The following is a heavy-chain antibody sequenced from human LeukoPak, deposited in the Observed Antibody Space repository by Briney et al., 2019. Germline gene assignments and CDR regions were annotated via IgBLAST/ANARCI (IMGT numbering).Heavy chain of an antibody. CDR1: GGSISSYY. V-gene: IGHV4-59*01. CDR2: IYFSGST. Sequence: PSETLSLTCTVSGGSISSYYWSWIRQPPGKGLEWIGYIYFSGSTNYNPSLKSRVTISVDTSKNQFSLKLSSVTAADTAVYYCARGGGGLYSSGYSLFDYWGQGTLVTVSS. J-gene: IGHJ4*02. D-gene: IGHD3-22*01. CDR3: ARGGGGLYSSGYSLFDY.